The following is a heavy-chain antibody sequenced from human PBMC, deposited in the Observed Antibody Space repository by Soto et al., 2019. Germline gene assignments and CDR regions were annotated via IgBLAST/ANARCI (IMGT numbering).Heavy chain of an antibody. V-gene: IGHV2-26*01. CDR2: IFSDNER. CDR3: ARMNVDSYQFYYAMDV. CDR1: GFSLTTGKMG. D-gene: IGHD4-17*01. Sequence: SGPTLVNPTATLTLTRTVSGFSLTTGKMGVSWIRQPPGKALEWLAHIFSDNERSYSTSLQGRLTISKDTSGSQVALSMTNVDPVDTATYYCARMNVDSYQFYYAMDVWGQGTTVTVSS. J-gene: IGHJ6*02.